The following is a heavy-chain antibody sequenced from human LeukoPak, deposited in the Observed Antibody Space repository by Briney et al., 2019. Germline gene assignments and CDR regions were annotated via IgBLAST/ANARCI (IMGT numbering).Heavy chain of an antibody. J-gene: IGHJ6*02. V-gene: IGHV3-30*02. CDR1: GFIFSNSG. Sequence: GGSLRLSCAASGFIFSNSGMHWVRQAPGKGLEWVAFIQTDGNPKYYADSVRGQFTISRDNFKKTCYLQMDSLRVEDTAVYYCARETSSEIIGGMDVRGQGTTVTVTS. CDR2: IQTDGNPK. CDR3: ARETSSEIIGGMDV. D-gene: IGHD3-22*01.